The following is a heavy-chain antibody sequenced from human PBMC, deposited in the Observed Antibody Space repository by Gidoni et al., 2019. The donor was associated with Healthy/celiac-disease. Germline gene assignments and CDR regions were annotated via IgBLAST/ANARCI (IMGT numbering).Heavy chain of an antibody. CDR1: GFTFSSYD. CDR3: ARARGPTLPFDI. Sequence: EVQLVESGGGLVQPGGSLRLSCSASGFTFSSYDMHWVRQATGKGLEWVSAIGTAGDTYYPGSVKGRFTISRENAKNSLYLQMNSLRAGDTAVYYCARARGPTLPFDIWGQGTMVTVSS. D-gene: IGHD3-10*01. J-gene: IGHJ3*02. V-gene: IGHV3-13*01. CDR2: IGTAGDT.